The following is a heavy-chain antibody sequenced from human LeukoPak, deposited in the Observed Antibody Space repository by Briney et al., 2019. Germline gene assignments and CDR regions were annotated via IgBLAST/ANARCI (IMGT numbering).Heavy chain of an antibody. Sequence: PSETLSLTCTVSGGSISSSYWSWIRQPPGKGLEWIGYIHHSGSTNSNPSLKSRVTISVDTSKNQFSLRLTSVTAADTAMYYCARDSSSSYAYFQHWGQGTLVTVSS. CDR1: GGSISSSY. CDR3: ARDSSSSYAYFQH. J-gene: IGHJ1*01. D-gene: IGHD6-13*01. V-gene: IGHV4-59*01. CDR2: IHHSGST.